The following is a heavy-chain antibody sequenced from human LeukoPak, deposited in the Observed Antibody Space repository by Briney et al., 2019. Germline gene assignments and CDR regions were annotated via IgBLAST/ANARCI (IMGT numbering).Heavy chain of an antibody. CDR3: TRDPLVSDHYYGMEV. CDR2: IYYSGST. D-gene: IGHD4-23*01. V-gene: IGHV4-59*01. J-gene: IGHJ6*02. Sequence: PSETLSLTCTVSGGSISSYYWSWIRQPPGKRLEWIGYIYYSGSTNYNPSPESRVTISVDTSKNQFSLKLSSVTAADTAVYYCTRDPLVSDHYYGMEVWGQGTTVTVSS. CDR1: GGSISSYY.